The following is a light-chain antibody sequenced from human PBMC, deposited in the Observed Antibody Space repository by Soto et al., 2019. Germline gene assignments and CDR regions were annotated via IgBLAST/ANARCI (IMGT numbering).Light chain of an antibody. CDR2: DVT. CDR1: SNDIGGYNS. Sequence: QSVLTQPHSVSGSPGQSVTISCTGTSNDIGGYNSVSWYQRHPGKAPRLIIYDVTKRPSGVPDRFSGSKSGDTASLTISGLQSEDEAEYYCCSYAGTPTFAVFGAGTKVTVL. V-gene: IGLV2-11*01. J-gene: IGLJ2*01. CDR3: CSYAGTPTFAV.